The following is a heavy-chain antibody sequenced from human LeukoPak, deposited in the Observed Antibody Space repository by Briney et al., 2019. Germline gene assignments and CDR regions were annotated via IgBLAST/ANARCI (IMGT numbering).Heavy chain of an antibody. J-gene: IGHJ6*03. Sequence: GESLKISCKGSGYSFTSYWIGWVRQMPGKGLEWMGVIYPGYSDTRYSPSFQGQVTISADKSISTAYLQWSSLKASDTAMYYCARHIAVAGQYYYYYMDVWGKGTTVTVSS. V-gene: IGHV5-51*01. CDR3: ARHIAVAGQYYYYYMDV. D-gene: IGHD6-19*01. CDR2: IYPGYSDT. CDR1: GYSFTSYW.